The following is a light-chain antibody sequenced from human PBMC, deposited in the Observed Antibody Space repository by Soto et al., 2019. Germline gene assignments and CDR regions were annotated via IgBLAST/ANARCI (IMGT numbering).Light chain of an antibody. Sequence: AIQMTQFPPSLSASVGDTVTIXXRASQGIRSDLGWYQQKPGKAPKIXIYGASSLQNGVPSRFSGSGSGTDFTLIISRLQPEDSATYYCLQDYSYPRTFGQGTKVDIK. V-gene: IGKV1-6*01. J-gene: IGKJ1*01. CDR3: LQDYSYPRT. CDR2: GAS. CDR1: QGIRSD.